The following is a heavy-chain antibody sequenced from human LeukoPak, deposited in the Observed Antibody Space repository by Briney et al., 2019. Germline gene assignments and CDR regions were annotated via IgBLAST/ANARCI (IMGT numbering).Heavy chain of an antibody. CDR1: GGSISSSSYY. J-gene: IGHJ4*02. Sequence: SETLSLTCTVSGGSISSSSYYWGWIRQPPGKGLEWIGSIYYSGSTYYNPSLKSRVTISVDTSKNQFSLKLSSVTAADTAVYYCAREKPYYYGSGSDFDYWGQGTLVTVSS. CDR2: IYYSGST. CDR3: AREKPYYYGSGSDFDY. D-gene: IGHD3-10*01. V-gene: IGHV4-39*07.